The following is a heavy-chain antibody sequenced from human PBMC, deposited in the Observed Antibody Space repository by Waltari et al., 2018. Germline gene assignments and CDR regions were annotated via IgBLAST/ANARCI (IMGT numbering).Heavy chain of an antibody. CDR3: ARSGNYDILTGYSPDAFDV. CDR1: GYSISSRSFY. V-gene: IGHV4-39*01. D-gene: IGHD3-9*01. Sequence: QVQLQESGPGLVKPSETLSLTCSVSGYSISSRSFYCGWLRQPPGKGLEWIGTIDSSATIYYNPSLNRRVTISEDTSKNQVSLRLRSVTAADTAVYYCARSGNYDILTGYSPDAFDVWGQGTMVTVSS. CDR2: IDSSATI. J-gene: IGHJ3*01.